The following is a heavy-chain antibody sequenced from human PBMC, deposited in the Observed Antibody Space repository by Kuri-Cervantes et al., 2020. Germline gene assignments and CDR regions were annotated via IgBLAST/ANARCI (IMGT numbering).Heavy chain of an antibody. J-gene: IGHJ6*03. V-gene: IGHV4-30-4*08. CDR3: ARGRLPYYYYMDV. CDR2: IYYSGST. Sequence: SETLSLTCTVSGGSISSGDYYWSWIRQPPGKGLEWIGFIYYSGSTYYNPSLKSRLTISVDTSKNQFSLRLSSVTAADTAVYYCARGRLPYYYYMDVWDKGTTVTVSS. CDR1: GGSISSGDYY.